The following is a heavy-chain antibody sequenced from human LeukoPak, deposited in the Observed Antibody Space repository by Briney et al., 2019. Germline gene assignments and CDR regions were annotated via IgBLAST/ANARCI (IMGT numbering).Heavy chain of an antibody. V-gene: IGHV3-7*01. CDR2: IKEDRTAD. Sequence: GGSLRLSCAASGFSVRDFWMAWVRQAPGKGLEWVAHIKEDRTADYYVDSVKGLFSISKDDGKNSLHLQMNSLRVEDTAVYYCVRGGWELDYWGQGTLVTVSS. J-gene: IGHJ4*02. D-gene: IGHD1-1*01. CDR3: VRGGWELDY. CDR1: GFSVRDFW.